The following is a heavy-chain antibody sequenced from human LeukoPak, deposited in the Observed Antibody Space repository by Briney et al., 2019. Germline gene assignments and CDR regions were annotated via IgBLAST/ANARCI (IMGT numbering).Heavy chain of an antibody. CDR3: ARVTAMVTSYYYYYMDV. Sequence: ASVKASCKASGYTFTSYYMHWVRQAPGQGLEWMGWINPNSGGTNYAQKFQGRVTMTRDTSISTAYMELSRLRSDDTAVYYCARVTAMVTSYYYYYMDVWGKGTTVTISS. J-gene: IGHJ6*03. CDR2: INPNSGGT. V-gene: IGHV1-2*02. CDR1: GYTFTSYY. D-gene: IGHD5-18*01.